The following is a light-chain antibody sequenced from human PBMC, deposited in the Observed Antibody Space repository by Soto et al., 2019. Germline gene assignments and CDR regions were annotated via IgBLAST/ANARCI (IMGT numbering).Light chain of an antibody. CDR3: QRYNNWPLLT. V-gene: IGKV3-15*01. CDR1: QSVSSN. CDR2: GAS. J-gene: IGKJ4*01. Sequence: EIVMTQSPATLSVSPGERATLSCRASQSVSSNLAWYQQKLGQAPRLLIYGASTRATGIPARFSGSGSGTEFTLTISSLQSEDFAVYYCQRYNNWPLLTFGGGTKVEIK.